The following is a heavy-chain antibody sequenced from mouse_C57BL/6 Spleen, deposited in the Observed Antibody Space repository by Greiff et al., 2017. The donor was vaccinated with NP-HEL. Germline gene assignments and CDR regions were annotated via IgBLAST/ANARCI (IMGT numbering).Heavy chain of an antibody. J-gene: IGHJ2*01. Sequence: VQLQQSGPELVKPGASVKISCKASGYTFTDYYMNWVKQSHGKSLEWIGDINPNNGGTSYNQKFKGKATLTVDKSSSTAYMELRSLTSEDSAVYYCARRGLYYGSSYYFDYWGQGTTLTVSS. V-gene: IGHV1-26*01. D-gene: IGHD1-1*01. CDR2: INPNNGGT. CDR3: ARRGLYYGSSYYFDY. CDR1: GYTFTDYY.